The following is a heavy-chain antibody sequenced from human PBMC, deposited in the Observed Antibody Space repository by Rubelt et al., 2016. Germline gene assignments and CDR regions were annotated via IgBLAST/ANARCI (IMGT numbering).Heavy chain of an antibody. CDR3: ARAPNTAMSSAYFDC. V-gene: IGHV4-59*02. J-gene: IGHJ4*02. Sequence: QVQLQESGPGLVKPSETLSLTCTVSGSSVSSYYWTWIRQPPGKGLEWIGYTYDSGTTNYNHSLKRRVSISVDTSKNQFSRKLSSVAAADTAVYYCARAPNTAMSSAYFDCWGQGTLVTVSS. CDR1: GSSVSSYY. D-gene: IGHD5-18*01. CDR2: TYDSGTT.